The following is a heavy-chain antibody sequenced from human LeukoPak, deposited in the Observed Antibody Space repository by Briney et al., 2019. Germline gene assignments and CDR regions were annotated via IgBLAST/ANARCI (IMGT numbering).Heavy chain of an antibody. CDR1: GGSISSSSYY. J-gene: IGHJ6*03. CDR3: ARGYGDYYYYMDV. Sequence: SETLSLTCTVSGGSISSSSYYWGWIRQPPGKGLEWIGSIYYSGSTYYNPSLKSRVTISVDTSKNQFSLKLSSVTAADTAVYYCARGYGDYYYYMDVWGKGTTVTVSS. CDR2: IYYSGST. V-gene: IGHV4-39*01. D-gene: IGHD4-17*01.